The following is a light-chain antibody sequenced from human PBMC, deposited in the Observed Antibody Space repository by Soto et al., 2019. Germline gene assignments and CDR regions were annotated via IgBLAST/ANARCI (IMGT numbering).Light chain of an antibody. CDR1: QSVSSY. V-gene: IGKV3-11*01. J-gene: IGKJ1*01. CDR2: DSS. Sequence: IVLTQSPATLSLSPGERATLSFRASQSVSSYLAWYQQTPGQAPRLLIYDSSSRATGIPDRFSGSGSGTDFTLTISSLEPEDFAVYYCQQRSNWPRTFGQGTKVDIK. CDR3: QQRSNWPRT.